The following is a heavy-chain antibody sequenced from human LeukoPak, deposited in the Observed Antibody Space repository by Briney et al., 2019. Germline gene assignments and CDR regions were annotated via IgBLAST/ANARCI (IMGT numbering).Heavy chain of an antibody. Sequence: GGSLRLSCAASGFTFSSYGMHWVRQAPGKGLEWVAVIWYDGSNKYYADSVKGRFTISRDNSKNTLCLQMNSLRAEDTAVYYCAKDLTGTSTYYFDYWGQGTLVTVSS. D-gene: IGHD1-20*01. CDR2: IWYDGSNK. CDR3: AKDLTGTSTYYFDY. J-gene: IGHJ4*02. V-gene: IGHV3-33*06. CDR1: GFTFSSYG.